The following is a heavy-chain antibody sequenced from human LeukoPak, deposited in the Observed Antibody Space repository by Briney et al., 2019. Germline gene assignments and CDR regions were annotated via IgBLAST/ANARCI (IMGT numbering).Heavy chain of an antibody. J-gene: IGHJ6*03. CDR3: ARVLGYGDLYYYYYYMDV. CDR1: GFTFSSYS. Sequence: GGTLRLSCAASGFTFSSYSMNWVRQAPGKGLGWVSSITSSSSYIYYADSVKGRFTISRDNAKNSLYRQMNSLRAEDTAVYYCARVLGYGDLYYYYYYMDVWGKGTTVTVSS. CDR2: ITSSSSYI. V-gene: IGHV3-21*01. D-gene: IGHD4-17*01.